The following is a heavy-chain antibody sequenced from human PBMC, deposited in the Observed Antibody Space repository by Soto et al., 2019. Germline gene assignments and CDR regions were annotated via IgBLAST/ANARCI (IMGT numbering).Heavy chain of an antibody. Sequence: EVQLVESGGGLVQPGRSLRLSCAVSGFNVSSNYMSWVRQAPGKGLEWVAGIYSGGSTYYEGSVKGRFTISRDNSKHPLYLQMTGQSAEDTAVYYCARYSVFLFGQLNCMDVWGKGTTVIVSS. CDR2: IYSGGST. V-gene: IGHV3-66*01. CDR3: ARYSVFLFGQLNCMDV. J-gene: IGHJ6*03. D-gene: IGHD3-10*02. CDR1: GFNVSSNY.